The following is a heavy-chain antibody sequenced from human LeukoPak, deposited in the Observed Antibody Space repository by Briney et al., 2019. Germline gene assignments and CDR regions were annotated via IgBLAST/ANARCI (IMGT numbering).Heavy chain of an antibody. J-gene: IGHJ4*02. D-gene: IGHD1-7*01. CDR3: ARDLRPANL. V-gene: IGHV1-2*02. Sequence: WASVKVSCKASGYTFTEHFIHWVRQDPGQGLQYMGWIHPASANTVYAQMFHGRVTLTRDTPATTTYMELSSLRSDDTAVYYCARDLRPANLWGQGTLVTVSS. CDR2: IHPASANT. CDR1: GYTFTEHF.